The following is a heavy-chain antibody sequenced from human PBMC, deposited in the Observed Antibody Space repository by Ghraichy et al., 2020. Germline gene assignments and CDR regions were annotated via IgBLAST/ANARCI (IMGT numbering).Heavy chain of an antibody. D-gene: IGHD3-10*01. CDR3: ARAPYYYGSGTFRWFDP. Sequence: SETLSLTCTVSGGSISSGSYYWSWIRQPAGKGLEWIGRIYTSGSTNYNPSLKSRVTISVDTSKNQFSLKLSSVTAADTAVYYCARAPYYYGSGTFRWFDPWGQGTLVTVSS. J-gene: IGHJ5*02. CDR1: GGSISSGSYY. CDR2: IYTSGST. V-gene: IGHV4-61*02.